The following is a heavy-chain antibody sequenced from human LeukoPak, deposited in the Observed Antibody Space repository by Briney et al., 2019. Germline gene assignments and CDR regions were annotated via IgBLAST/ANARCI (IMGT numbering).Heavy chain of an antibody. CDR3: AKEDVGAAPDY. V-gene: IGHV3-23*01. J-gene: IGHJ4*02. Sequence: PGGSLRLSCAASGFTFISYGMSWIRQAPGKGLEWVSADGAGGGGPYYADSVNGRFTTSRDNSENMLYLQMDSLRVEDTAVYYCAKEDVGAAPDYWGQGTLVTVSS. CDR2: DGAGGGGP. D-gene: IGHD2-15*01. CDR1: GFTFISYG.